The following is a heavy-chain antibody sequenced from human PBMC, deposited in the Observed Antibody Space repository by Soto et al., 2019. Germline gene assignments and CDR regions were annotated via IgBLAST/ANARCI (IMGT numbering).Heavy chain of an antibody. CDR3: ARDSYYDFWSGYYTGTYYYGMDV. J-gene: IGHJ6*02. Sequence: PGGSLRLSCAASGFTFSSYGMHWVRQAPGKGLEWVAVIWYDGSNKYYADSVKGRFTISRDNAKNSLYLQMNSLRAEDTAVYYCARDSYYDFWSGYYTGTYYYGMDVWGQGTTVTVSS. D-gene: IGHD3-3*01. CDR2: IWYDGSNK. CDR1: GFTFSSYG. V-gene: IGHV3-33*01.